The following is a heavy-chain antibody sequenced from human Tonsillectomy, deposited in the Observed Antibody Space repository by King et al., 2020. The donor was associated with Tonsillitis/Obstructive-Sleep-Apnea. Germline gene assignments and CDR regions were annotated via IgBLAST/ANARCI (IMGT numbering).Heavy chain of an antibody. CDR1: GYTFTGYD. CDR2: INPNSGGT. Sequence: VQLVESGAEVKKPGASVKVSCKASGYTFTGYDMHGVRQAPGQGLEWMGRINPNSGGTNYAQKFQGSVTMTRDLSIRTAHMELSRLRSDDTAVYYCARDLSRPPLFDPWGQGTLVTVSS. J-gene: IGHJ5*02. CDR3: ARDLSRPPLFDP. V-gene: IGHV1-2*06.